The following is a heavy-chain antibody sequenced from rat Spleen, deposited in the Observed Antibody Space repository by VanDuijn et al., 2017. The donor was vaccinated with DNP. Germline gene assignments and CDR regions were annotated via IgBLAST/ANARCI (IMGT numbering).Heavy chain of an antibody. V-gene: IGHV5-31*01. Sequence: EVQLMESGGDLVQPGKSLKLSCVASGFTFSYYWMTWVRQVPGKGLEWLASITSNGDATYYLDSVKGRFTISRDDAQDTLYLQMNSLRSEDTATYYCAREGDYYDGYGDALDAWGQGTSVTVAS. J-gene: IGHJ4*01. D-gene: IGHD1-12*03. CDR3: AREGDYYDGYGDALDA. CDR1: GFTFSYYW. CDR2: ITSNGDAT.